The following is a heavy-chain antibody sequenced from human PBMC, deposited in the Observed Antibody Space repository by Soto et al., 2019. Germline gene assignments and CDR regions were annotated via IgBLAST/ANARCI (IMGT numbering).Heavy chain of an antibody. D-gene: IGHD6-13*01. J-gene: IGHJ4*02. CDR2: IDPSDSYT. Sequence: EVQLVQSGAEVKKPGESLRISCKGSGYSFTSYWISWVRQMPGKGLEWMGRIDPSDSYTNYSPTFQGHVTISADKSISTAYLQWSSLEASGTAMDYCARHQAAAEDNDLPFDYWGQGTLVTVSS. CDR3: ARHQAAAEDNDLPFDY. CDR1: GYSFTSYW. V-gene: IGHV5-10-1*01.